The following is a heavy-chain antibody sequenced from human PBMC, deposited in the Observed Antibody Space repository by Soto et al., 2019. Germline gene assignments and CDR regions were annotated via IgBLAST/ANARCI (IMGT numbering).Heavy chain of an antibody. J-gene: IGHJ4*02. Sequence: PGGSLRLSCAASGFAFSDFYMTWIRQSPGKGLEWVSYISSSGSTIYYSDSVKGRFIISRDNAKNSLYLQMSSLRAEDTAVYYCARASYDILSGYSDFWGPGTPVTVSS. CDR2: ISSSGSTI. D-gene: IGHD3-9*01. CDR3: ARASYDILSGYSDF. V-gene: IGHV3-11*01. CDR1: GFAFSDFY.